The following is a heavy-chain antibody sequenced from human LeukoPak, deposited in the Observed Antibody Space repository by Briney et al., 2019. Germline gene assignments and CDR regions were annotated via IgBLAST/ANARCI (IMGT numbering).Heavy chain of an antibody. J-gene: IGHJ6*03. D-gene: IGHD1-26*01. V-gene: IGHV3-64*01. CDR2: ISKNGGNT. CDR3: ARVGEGRYYQYYYMDV. CDR1: GFTLSSYA. Sequence: GGSLRLSCAASGFTLSSYAMHRVRQAPGKGLEYVSAISKNGGNTYYANSVKGRFSISRDNSKYTLYLQMGSLRTEDMAVYYCARVGEGRYYQYYYMDVWGKGTTVTVSS.